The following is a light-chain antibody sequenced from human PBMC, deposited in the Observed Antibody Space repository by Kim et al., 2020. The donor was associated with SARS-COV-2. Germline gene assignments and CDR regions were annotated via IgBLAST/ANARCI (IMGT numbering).Light chain of an antibody. CDR2: DAS. CDR1: QSINNW. Sequence: SGTVRDSGTIYCRASQSINNWLAWYQQKPGKAPNLLIYDASTLQREVPSRFSGSGSGTEFTLTISGLQPEDFATYYCQQYNSYSGSFGQGSKLEI. CDR3: QQYNSYSGS. V-gene: IGKV1-5*01. J-gene: IGKJ2*03.